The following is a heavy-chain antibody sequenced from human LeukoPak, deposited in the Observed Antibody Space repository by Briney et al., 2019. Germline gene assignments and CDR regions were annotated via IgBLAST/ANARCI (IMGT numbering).Heavy chain of an antibody. D-gene: IGHD2-15*01. V-gene: IGHV1-2*02. Sequence: ASVKVSCKASGYTFTGYYMHWVRQAPGQGLEWMGWINPNSGGTNYAQKFQDRVTMTRDTSITTAYMDMSRLRSDDTAVYYCARERYPLGYCSGGSCYNAFDIWGQGTMVTVSS. CDR3: ARERYPLGYCSGGSCYNAFDI. CDR2: INPNSGGT. J-gene: IGHJ3*02. CDR1: GYTFTGYY.